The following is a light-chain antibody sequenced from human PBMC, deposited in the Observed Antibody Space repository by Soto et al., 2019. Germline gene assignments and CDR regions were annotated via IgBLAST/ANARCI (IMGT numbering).Light chain of an antibody. J-gene: IGKJ1*01. CDR3: QQYYSIPVT. V-gene: IGKV4-1*01. Sequence: DIVMTQSPDSLAVSLGERATINCKSSQSVLYSSNNKNYLAWYQQKPGQPPKLLIYWASTRESGVPDRFSGSGSGKDFTLTISSLQAEDVAVYYCQQYYSIPVTFGQGTKEEIK. CDR1: QSVLYSSNNKNY. CDR2: WAS.